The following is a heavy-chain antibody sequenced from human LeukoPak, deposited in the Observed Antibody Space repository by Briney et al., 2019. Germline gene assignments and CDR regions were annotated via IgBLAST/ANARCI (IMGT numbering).Heavy chain of an antibody. CDR1: GGSISSYY. V-gene: IGHV4-59*08. CDR2: IYYSGST. J-gene: IGHJ5*02. Sequence: SETLSLTCTVSGGSISSYYWSWIRQPPGKGLEWIGYIYYSGSTNYNPSLKSPVTISVDTSKNQFSLKLSSVTAADTAVYYCARALALTDVVIVGATTSGWFDPWGQGTLVTVSS. CDR3: ARALALTDVVIVGATTSGWFDP. D-gene: IGHD1-26*01.